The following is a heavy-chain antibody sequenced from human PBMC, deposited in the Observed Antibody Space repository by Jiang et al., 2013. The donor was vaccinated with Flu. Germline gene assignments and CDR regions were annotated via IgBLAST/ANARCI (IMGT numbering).Heavy chain of an antibody. CDR3: ARAIGAAGSY. Sequence: QLVESGGGLVQPGGPLRLSCAASGFTLSTYWMSWVRQAPGKGLEWVANIKEDGSVKYYVDSVKGRFTISRDNAKNSLYLQMNSLRAEDTAVYYCARAIGAAGSYWGQGTLVTVSS. CDR1: GFTLSTYW. V-gene: IGHV3-7*01. CDR2: IKEDGSVK. J-gene: IGHJ4*02. D-gene: IGHD6-13*01.